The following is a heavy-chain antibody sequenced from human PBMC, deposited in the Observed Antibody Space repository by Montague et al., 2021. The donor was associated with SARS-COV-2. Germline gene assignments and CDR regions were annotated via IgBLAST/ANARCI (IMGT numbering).Heavy chain of an antibody. CDR1: GDSMSLYY. D-gene: IGHD2-21*02. J-gene: IGHJ6*02. Sequence: SETLSLTCNVSGDSMSLYYWTWVRQPAGKGLEWIGRFYPSGGTNFNPYLQSRVSMSVDMSKNRFSLILTSVTATDTAIYYCARGVIRGDHGLDVWGRGTLVTVSS. V-gene: IGHV4-4*07. CDR3: ARGVIRGDHGLDV. CDR2: FYPSGGT.